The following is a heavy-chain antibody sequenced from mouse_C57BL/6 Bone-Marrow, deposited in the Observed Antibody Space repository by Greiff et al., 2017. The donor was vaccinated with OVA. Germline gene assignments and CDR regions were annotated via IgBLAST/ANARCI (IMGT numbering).Heavy chain of an antibody. CDR2: IHPSDSDT. V-gene: IGHV1-74*01. CDR3: AIDYYGSSWAY. CDR1: GYTFTSYW. D-gene: IGHD1-1*01. J-gene: IGHJ3*01. Sequence: QVQLQQPGAELVKPGASVKVSCKASGYTFTSYWMHWVKQRPGQGLEWIGRIHPSDSDTNYNQKFKGKATLTVDKSSNTAYMQLSSLTSEDSAVYYCAIDYYGSSWAYWGQGTLVTVSA.